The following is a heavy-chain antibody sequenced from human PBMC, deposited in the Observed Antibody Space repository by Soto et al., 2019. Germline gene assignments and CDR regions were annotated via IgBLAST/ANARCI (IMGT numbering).Heavy chain of an antibody. J-gene: IGHJ4*02. D-gene: IGHD2-21*02. CDR1: GYTFTSYA. V-gene: IGHV1-3*05. CDR2: INAGNGNT. Sequence: QVQLVQSGAEEKKPGASVKVSCKASGYTFTSYAMHWVRQAPGQRLEWMGWINAGNGNTKYSQKFQGRVTITRDTSESTAYMELSSLRSEDTAVYDCASAWVVVTAPDYWGQGTLVTVSS. CDR3: ASAWVVVTAPDY.